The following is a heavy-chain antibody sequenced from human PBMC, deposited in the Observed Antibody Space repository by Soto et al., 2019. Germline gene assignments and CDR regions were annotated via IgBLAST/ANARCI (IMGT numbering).Heavy chain of an antibody. Sequence: GASVKVSCKASGGTFSSYAISWVRQAPGQGLEWMGGIIPIFGTANYAQKFQGRVTITADESTSTAYMELSSLRSEDTAVYYCARGENDFWSGYPYYYGMDVLGQGTTVTVSS. D-gene: IGHD3-3*01. CDR3: ARGENDFWSGYPYYYGMDV. V-gene: IGHV1-69*13. CDR1: GGTFSSYA. CDR2: IIPIFGTA. J-gene: IGHJ6*02.